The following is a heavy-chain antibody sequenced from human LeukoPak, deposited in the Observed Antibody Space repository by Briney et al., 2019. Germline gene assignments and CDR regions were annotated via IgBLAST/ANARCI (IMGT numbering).Heavy chain of an antibody. CDR3: AKSETYGSGNSPYYYYYYMDL. J-gene: IGHJ6*03. CDR1: GFTVSNNY. V-gene: IGHV3-53*01. Sequence: GGSLRLSCAASGFTVSNNYMSWVRQAPGKRLEWVSVIYSGGSTYYADSVKGRFTISRDISRNTLYLQMKSLRAEDTAVYYCAKSETYGSGNSPYYYYYYMDLWGKGTTVTVSS. D-gene: IGHD3-10*01. CDR2: IYSGGST.